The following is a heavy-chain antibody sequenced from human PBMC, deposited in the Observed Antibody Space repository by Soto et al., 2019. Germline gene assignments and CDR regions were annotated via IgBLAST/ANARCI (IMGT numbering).Heavy chain of an antibody. D-gene: IGHD4-17*01. CDR2: ISFDGSNK. CDR3: AKDHEWETTLTPGLLDH. J-gene: IGHJ4*02. CDR1: GFKFGSYG. Sequence: QVQLVESGGGVVQPGRSLRLSCAASGFKFGSYGMHWVRQAPGKGLEWVALISFDGSNKHYGDSVKGRFAISRDTSKNTLYLQMNSLRAEDTAFYYCAKDHEWETTLTPGLLDHWGQGTRVIVSP. V-gene: IGHV3-30*18.